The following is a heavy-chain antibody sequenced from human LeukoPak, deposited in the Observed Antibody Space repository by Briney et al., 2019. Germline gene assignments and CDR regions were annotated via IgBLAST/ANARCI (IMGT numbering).Heavy chain of an antibody. V-gene: IGHV4-34*01. J-gene: IGHJ6*02. D-gene: IGHD3-22*01. Sequence: SETLSLTCTVSGGSISGYYWSWIRQAPGKGLEWIGEINHSGSTNYNPSLKSRVTISVDTSKNQVSLKLSSVTAADTAVYYCARHSSGYYYAIPRYGMDVWGQGTTVTVFS. CDR3: ARHSSGYYYAIPRYGMDV. CDR1: GGSISGYY. CDR2: INHSGST.